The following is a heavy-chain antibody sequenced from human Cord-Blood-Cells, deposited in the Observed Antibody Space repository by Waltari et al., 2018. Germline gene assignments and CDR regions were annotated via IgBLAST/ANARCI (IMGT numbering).Heavy chain of an antibody. J-gene: IGHJ6*02. CDR1: GYSISSGSY. CDR2: IYHSGST. Sequence: QVQLQESGPGLVKPSETLSLTCTVSGYSISSGSYWGWIRPPPGKGLEWIGSIYHSGSTYYNPSLKSRVTISVDTSKNQFSLKLSSVTAADTAVYYCARDEYCSSTSCYGVDYYYYYGMDVWGQGTTVTVSS. CDR3: ARDEYCSSTSCYGVDYYYYYGMDV. V-gene: IGHV4-38-2*02. D-gene: IGHD2-2*01.